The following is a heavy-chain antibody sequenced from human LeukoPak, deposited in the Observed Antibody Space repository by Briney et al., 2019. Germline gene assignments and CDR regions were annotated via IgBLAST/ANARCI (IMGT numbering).Heavy chain of an antibody. CDR2: INAGNGNT. CDR1: GYTFSSYA. Sequence: ASVKVSCKASGYTFSSYAMQWVRQAPGQRLEWMGWINAGNGNTKYSQKFQGRVSITRDTSANTAYMELSSLRSEDTAVYSCARETISSSWSHHYYGMDVWGQGTTVTVSS. D-gene: IGHD6-13*01. J-gene: IGHJ6*02. V-gene: IGHV1-3*01. CDR3: ARETISSSWSHHYYGMDV.